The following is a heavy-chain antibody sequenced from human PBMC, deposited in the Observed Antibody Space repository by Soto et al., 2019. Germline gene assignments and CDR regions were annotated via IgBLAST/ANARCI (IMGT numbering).Heavy chain of an antibody. CDR3: ARDPPTHSSSSSDY. CDR2: ISSSSSYI. J-gene: IGHJ4*02. D-gene: IGHD6-13*01. V-gene: IGHV3-21*01. Sequence: GGSLRLSCAASGFTFSSYSMNWVRQAPGKGLEWVSSISSSSSYIYYADSVKGLFTISRDNAKNSLYLQMNSLRAEDTAVYYCARDPPTHSSSSSDYWGQGTLVAASS. CDR1: GFTFSSYS.